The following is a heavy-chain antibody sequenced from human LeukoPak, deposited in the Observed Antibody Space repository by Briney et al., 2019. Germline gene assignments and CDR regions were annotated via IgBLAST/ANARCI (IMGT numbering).Heavy chain of an antibody. Sequence: SETLSLTCTVSGGSISSYYWSWIRQPPGKGLEWIGYIYYSGSTNYNPSLKSRVTISVGTSKNQFSLKLSSVTAADTTVYYCARYSAVVAPGDAFDIWGQGTMVTVSS. CDR1: GGSISSYY. J-gene: IGHJ3*02. D-gene: IGHD2-15*01. CDR2: IYYSGST. CDR3: ARYSAVVAPGDAFDI. V-gene: IGHV4-59*08.